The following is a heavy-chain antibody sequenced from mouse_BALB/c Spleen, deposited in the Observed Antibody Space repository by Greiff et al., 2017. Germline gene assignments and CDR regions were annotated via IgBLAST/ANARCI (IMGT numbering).Heavy chain of an antibody. CDR3: VRESGYYRYGFYAMDY. D-gene: IGHD2-14*01. CDR2: IRSKSNNYAT. V-gene: IGHV10-3*03. Sequence: EVQLVESGGGLVQPKGSLKLSCAASGFTFNTYAMHWVCQAPGKGLEWVARIRSKSNNYATYYADSVKDRFTISRDDSQSMLYLQMNNLKTEDTAMYYCVRESGYYRYGFYAMDYWGQGTSVTVSS. J-gene: IGHJ4*01. CDR1: GFTFNTYA.